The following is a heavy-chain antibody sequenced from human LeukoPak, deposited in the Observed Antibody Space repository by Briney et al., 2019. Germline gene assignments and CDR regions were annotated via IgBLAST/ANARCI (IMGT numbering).Heavy chain of an antibody. CDR1: GFTFSSYS. D-gene: IGHD1-26*01. V-gene: IGHV3-21*01. J-gene: IGHJ4*02. Sequence: PGGSLRLSCAASGFTFSSYSMNWVRQAPGKGLEWVSSISSSSSYIYYADSVKGRFTISRDNAKNSLYLQMNSLRAEDTAVYYCAREEPRSSSHAPAPLDYWGQGTLVTVSS. CDR3: AREEPRSSSHAPAPLDY. CDR2: ISSSSSYI.